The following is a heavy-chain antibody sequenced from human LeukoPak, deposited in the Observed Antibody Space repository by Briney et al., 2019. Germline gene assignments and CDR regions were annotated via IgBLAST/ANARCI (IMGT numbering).Heavy chain of an antibody. J-gene: IGHJ4*02. CDR1: GYSISSGYY. D-gene: IGHD6-19*01. CDR2: IYNTGST. CDR3: TRVSVEGRGSPRYCFDY. Sequence: SETLSLTCTVSGYSISSGYYWGWIRQPPGKGLEWIGSIYNTGSTFYNPSLKSRVTISVDTSKNQFSLQLRSATAADTAIYYCTRVSVEGRGSPRYCFDYWGQGTVVTVSS. V-gene: IGHV4-38-2*02.